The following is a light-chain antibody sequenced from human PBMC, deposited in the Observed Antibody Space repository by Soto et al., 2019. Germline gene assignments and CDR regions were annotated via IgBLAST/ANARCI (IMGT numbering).Light chain of an antibody. CDR1: QHISSY. Sequence: DIEMTQSPSSLSASVGDRVTITGRSSQHISSYLSWYQHKPGKAPKLLIYAASSLQTGVPSRFSGSGSGTDFTLTISSLQPEDFATYYCQQSYNAVTFGGGTKVDIK. CDR2: AAS. V-gene: IGKV1-39*01. J-gene: IGKJ4*01. CDR3: QQSYNAVT.